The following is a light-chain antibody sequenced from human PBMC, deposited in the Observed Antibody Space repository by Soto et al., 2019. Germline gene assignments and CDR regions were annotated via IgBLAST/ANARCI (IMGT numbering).Light chain of an antibody. V-gene: IGKV1-17*03. CDR3: LQHKSYQLT. J-gene: IGKJ4*01. CDR1: QGIRNY. Sequence: DIQMTQSPSAMSASVGDRVTITCRASQGIRNYLAWFQQKPGKVPKRLIYGASSLQSGVPSRFNGSGSGRGCSLTISCLQPEDFATYYCLQHKSYQLTVGGGTKVDIK. CDR2: GAS.